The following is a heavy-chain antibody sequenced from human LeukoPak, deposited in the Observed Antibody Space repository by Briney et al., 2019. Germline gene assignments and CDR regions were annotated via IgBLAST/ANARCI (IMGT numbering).Heavy chain of an antibody. CDR2: IRNSGSNT. D-gene: IGHD3-3*01. V-gene: IGHV3-11*01. CDR3: ARDLGVGGAFDI. J-gene: IGHJ3*02. Sequence: GGSLRLSCAASGFTFSDFHMSWIRQAPGKGLEGVSYIRNSGSNTYYADSVKGRFTISRDNAKNSLYLQMNSLRTEDTAVYHCARDLGVGGAFDIWGQGTMVTVSS. CDR1: GFTFSDFH.